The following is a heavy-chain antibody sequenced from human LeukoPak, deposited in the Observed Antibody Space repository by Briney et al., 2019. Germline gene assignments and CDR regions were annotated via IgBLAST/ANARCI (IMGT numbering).Heavy chain of an antibody. Sequence: GGSLGLSCAASGFTFSSYAMHWVRQAPGKGLEWVAVIWYDGSNKYYADSVKGRFTISRDNSKNTLYLQMNSLRAEDTAVYYCARASIEYSSSPGDYWGQGTLVTVSS. D-gene: IGHD6-6*01. V-gene: IGHV3-33*08. CDR1: GFTFSSYA. CDR3: ARASIEYSSSPGDY. J-gene: IGHJ4*02. CDR2: IWYDGSNK.